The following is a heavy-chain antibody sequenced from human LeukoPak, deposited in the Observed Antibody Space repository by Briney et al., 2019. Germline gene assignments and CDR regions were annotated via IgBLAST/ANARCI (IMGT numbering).Heavy chain of an antibody. V-gene: IGHV3-23*01. CDR2: ISGSGGST. Sequence: GGSLRLSCAASGFTFSSYAMSWVRQAPATGLEWVSAISGSGGSTYYADSVKGQFTISRDNSKNTLYLQMNSLRAEDTAVYYCAKGRVDFDYWGQGTLVTVSS. CDR3: AKGRVDFDY. CDR1: GFTFSSYA. J-gene: IGHJ4*02. D-gene: IGHD2-2*01.